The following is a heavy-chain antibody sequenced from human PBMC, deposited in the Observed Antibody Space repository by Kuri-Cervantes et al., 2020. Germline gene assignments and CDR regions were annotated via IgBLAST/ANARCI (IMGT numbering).Heavy chain of an antibody. J-gene: IGHJ4*02. V-gene: IGHV4-59*12. CDR3: ARSRPYSGGKMWVDLDH. D-gene: IGHD5-12*01. CDR1: GGSISSYY. Sequence: SETLSLTCTVSGGSISSYYWSWIRQPPGKGLEWIGYIYYSGSTNYNPSLKSRVTISVDTSNNEFSLKVTSVTAADTAVYYCARSRPYSGGKMWVDLDHWGQGSLVTVSS. CDR2: IYYSGST.